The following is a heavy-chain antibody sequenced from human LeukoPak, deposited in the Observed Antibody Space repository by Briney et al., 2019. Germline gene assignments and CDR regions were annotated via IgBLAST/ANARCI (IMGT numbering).Heavy chain of an antibody. CDR2: INPNSGGT. CDR1: GYTFTSYY. D-gene: IGHD3-10*01. CDR3: ASRAYYYGSGSTTDYYYYMDV. Sequence: GASVKVSCKASGYTFTSYYMHWVRQAPGQGLEWMGWINPNSGGTNYAQKFQGRVTMTRDTSISTAYMELSRLRSDDTAVYYCASRAYYYGSGSTTDYYYYMDVWGKGTTVTVSS. J-gene: IGHJ6*03. V-gene: IGHV1-2*02.